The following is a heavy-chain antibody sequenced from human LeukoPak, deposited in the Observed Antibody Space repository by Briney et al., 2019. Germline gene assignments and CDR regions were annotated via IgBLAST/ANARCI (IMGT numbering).Heavy chain of an antibody. V-gene: IGHV3-23*01. Sequence: GGSLRLSCAASGFTFSSYALSWVRQAPGKGLEWVSAISGSGGSTYYAASVKGRFTISRDNSKNSLYLQMNSLRAEDTAVYYCAKDPGYCSGGSCCRGAFDTWGQGTMVTVSS. CDR1: GFTFSSYA. J-gene: IGHJ3*02. CDR3: AKDPGYCSGGSCCRGAFDT. D-gene: IGHD2-15*01. CDR2: ISGSGGST.